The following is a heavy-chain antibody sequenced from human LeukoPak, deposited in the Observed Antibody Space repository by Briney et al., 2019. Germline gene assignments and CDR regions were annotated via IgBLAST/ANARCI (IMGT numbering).Heavy chain of an antibody. D-gene: IGHD1-20*01. V-gene: IGHV3-23*01. CDR2: ISGSGGST. CDR1: GGSFSGYY. J-gene: IGHJ4*02. Sequence: PSETLSLTCAVYGGSFSGYYWSWVRQAPGKGLEWVSAISGSGGSTYYADSVKGRFTISRDNSKNTLYLQMNSLRAEDTAVYYCAKDYRRGITGTTNYFDYWSQGTLVTVSS. CDR3: AKDYRRGITGTTNYFDY.